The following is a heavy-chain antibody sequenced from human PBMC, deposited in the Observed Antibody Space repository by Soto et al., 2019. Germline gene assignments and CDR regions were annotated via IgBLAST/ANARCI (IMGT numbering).Heavy chain of an antibody. CDR3: AKIPGYNSGWYSIDY. V-gene: IGHV3-30*18. Sequence: QVQLVESGGGVVQPGRSLRLSCAASGFTFSNYGMHWVRQAPGKGLEWVAVISYDGSNKYYADSVKGRFTISRDNSKNTLYLQMNSLRVEVAAMYYCAKIPGYNSGWYSIDYWGQGTLVTVSS. CDR1: GFTFSNYG. J-gene: IGHJ4*02. CDR2: ISYDGSNK. D-gene: IGHD6-19*01.